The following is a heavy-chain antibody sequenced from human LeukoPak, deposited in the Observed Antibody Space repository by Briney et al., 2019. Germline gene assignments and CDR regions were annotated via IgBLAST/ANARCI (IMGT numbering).Heavy chain of an antibody. CDR1: GFTFSSYG. D-gene: IGHD6-13*01. Sequence: GGSLRLSCAASGFTFSSYGMHWVRQAPGKGLEWVAVIWYDGSNKYYADSVKGRFTISRDNSKNTLYLQMNSLRAEDTAVYYCARDVEHPGIAAAGLHHYYYYYGMDVWGQGTTVTVSS. CDR2: IWYDGSNK. V-gene: IGHV3-33*01. CDR3: ARDVEHPGIAAAGLHHYYYYYGMDV. J-gene: IGHJ6*02.